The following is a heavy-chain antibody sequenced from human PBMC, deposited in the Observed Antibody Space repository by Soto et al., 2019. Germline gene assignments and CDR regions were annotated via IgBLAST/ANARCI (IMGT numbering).Heavy chain of an antibody. V-gene: IGHV1-69*13. CDR1: GGTFSSYA. D-gene: IGHD3-3*01. Sequence: SVKVCCKASGGTFSSYAISWVRQAPGQGLEWMGGIIPIFGTANYAQKFQGRVTITADESTSTAYMELSSLRSEDTAVYYCARDNGRAFWSGYFRIGFDYWGQGTLVTVSS. CDR2: IIPIFGTA. CDR3: ARDNGRAFWSGYFRIGFDY. J-gene: IGHJ4*02.